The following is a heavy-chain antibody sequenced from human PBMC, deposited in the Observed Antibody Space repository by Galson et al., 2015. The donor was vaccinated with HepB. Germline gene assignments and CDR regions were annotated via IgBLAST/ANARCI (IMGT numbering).Heavy chain of an antibody. CDR1: GFTVSSNY. Sequence: SLRLSCAASGFTVSSNYMSWVRQAPGKGLEWVSVIYSGGSTYYADSVKGRFTISRDNSKNTLYLQMNSLRAEDTAVYYCARDKYSSSWGWYFELWGRGTLVTVSS. V-gene: IGHV3-53*01. J-gene: IGHJ2*01. CDR2: IYSGGST. CDR3: ARDKYSSSWGWYFEL. D-gene: IGHD6-13*01.